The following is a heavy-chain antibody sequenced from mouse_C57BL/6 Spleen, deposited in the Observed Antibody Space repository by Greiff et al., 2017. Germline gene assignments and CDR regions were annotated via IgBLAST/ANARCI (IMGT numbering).Heavy chain of an antibody. CDR1: GYTFTDYE. D-gene: IGHD3-2*02. J-gene: IGHJ2*01. Sequence: QVQLQQSGAELVRPGASVTLSCKASGYTFTDYEMHWVKQTPVHGLEWIGAIDPETGGTAYNQKFKGKAILTADKSSSTAYMELRSLTSEDSAVYYCTRDSSGYGSYFDYWGQGTTLTVSS. CDR3: TRDSSGYGSYFDY. CDR2: IDPETGGT. V-gene: IGHV1-15*01.